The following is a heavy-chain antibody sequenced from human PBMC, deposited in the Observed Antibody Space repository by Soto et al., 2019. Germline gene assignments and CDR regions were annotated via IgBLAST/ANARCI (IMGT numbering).Heavy chain of an antibody. V-gene: IGHV3-48*02. CDR3: TRGMGAD. J-gene: IGHJ4*02. Sequence: EVQLLESGGGLVQPGRSLRLSCATSGFTFSSYSMGWVRQGPGKGLEWVAYIGTVSRNTFYAASVKGRFIISRDDAKNSLSLQMNSLRDEDTAVYYCTRGMGADWGQGVLVTVSS. CDR2: IGTVSRNT. CDR1: GFTFSSYS. D-gene: IGHD3-16*01.